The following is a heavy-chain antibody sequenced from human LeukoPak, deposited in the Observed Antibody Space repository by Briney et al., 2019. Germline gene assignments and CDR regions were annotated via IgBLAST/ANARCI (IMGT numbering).Heavy chain of an antibody. CDR3: ARDRRGHPDAFDI. Sequence: PSETLSLTCTVSGGSISSSSYYWGWIRQPPGKGLEWIGSIYYSGSTYYNPSLKSRVTISVDTSKNQFSLKLSSVTAADTAVYYCARDRRGHPDAFDIWGQGTMVTVSS. D-gene: IGHD1-14*01. CDR1: GGSISSSSYY. V-gene: IGHV4-39*07. J-gene: IGHJ3*02. CDR2: IYYSGST.